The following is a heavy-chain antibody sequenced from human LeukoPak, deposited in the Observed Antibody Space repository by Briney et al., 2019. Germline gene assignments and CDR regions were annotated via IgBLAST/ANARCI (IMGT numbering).Heavy chain of an antibody. V-gene: IGHV4-59*01. CDR2: IYYSGST. Sequence: SETLSLTCTVSGGSISSYYWSWIRQPPGKGLEWIGYIYYSGSTNYNPSLKSRVTISVDTSKNQFSLKLSSVTAADTAVYYCAREGSSSWFVNSWGRGTLVTVSS. J-gene: IGHJ4*02. CDR1: GGSISSYY. D-gene: IGHD6-13*01. CDR3: AREGSSSWFVNS.